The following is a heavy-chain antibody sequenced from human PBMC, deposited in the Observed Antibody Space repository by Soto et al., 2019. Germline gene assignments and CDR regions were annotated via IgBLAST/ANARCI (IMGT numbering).Heavy chain of an antibody. CDR3: ARATYDSSTYYLDY. D-gene: IGHD3-22*01. V-gene: IGHV4-30-4*01. Sequence: QVQLQESGPGLVKPSQTLSLTCTVSGASISGGDYYWTWIRQPPGKGLEWIGSSNYTGNTYSNPSLESRLSISVDPSNNQFALRLTSVTAPDTAIYYCARATYDSSTYYLDYWGQGTLVTVSS. CDR2: SNYTGNT. J-gene: IGHJ4*02. CDR1: GASISGGDYY.